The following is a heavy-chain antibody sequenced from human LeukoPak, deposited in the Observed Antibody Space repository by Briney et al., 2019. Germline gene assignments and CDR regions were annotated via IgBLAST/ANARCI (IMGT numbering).Heavy chain of an antibody. Sequence: ASVKVSCKASGYTFTGYYIHWVRQAPGQGLECMGWINPNSDGTNYAQKFRGRVTMTRDTSISTAYMELSSLRSDDTAVYYCARDLYQWLPSTRPRDYYYYMDVWGEGTTVTVSS. CDR1: GYTFTGYY. J-gene: IGHJ6*03. D-gene: IGHD6-19*01. CDR3: ARDLYQWLPSTRPRDYYYYMDV. CDR2: INPNSDGT. V-gene: IGHV1-2*02.